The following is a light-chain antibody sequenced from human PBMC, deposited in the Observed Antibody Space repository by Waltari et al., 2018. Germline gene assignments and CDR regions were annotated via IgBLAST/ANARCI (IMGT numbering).Light chain of an antibody. CDR1: SGGFVDYAY. J-gene: IGLJ2*01. CDR3: SSFSASNTLI. CDR2: EVS. V-gene: IGLV2-8*01. Sequence: QSALTQPPSASGSPGQSLPISCTPTSGGFVDYAYVSWYPQHPGNAPKLLIYEVSHRPSGVPDRFSGSKSGNPASLTVSGLQVEDEGDYYCSSFSASNTLIFGGGTELTVL.